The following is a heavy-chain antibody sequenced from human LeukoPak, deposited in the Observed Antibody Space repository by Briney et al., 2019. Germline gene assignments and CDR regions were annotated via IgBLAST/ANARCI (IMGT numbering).Heavy chain of an antibody. CDR1: GFTFSSYA. CDR3: AREADSSGVNWFDP. Sequence: GGSLRLSCAASGFTFSSYAMHWVRQAPGKGLEWVAVTSYDGSNKYYADSVKGRFTISRDNSKNTLYLQMNSLRAEDTAVYYCAREADSSGVNWFDPWGQGTLVTVSS. D-gene: IGHD3-22*01. CDR2: TSYDGSNK. J-gene: IGHJ5*02. V-gene: IGHV3-30-3*01.